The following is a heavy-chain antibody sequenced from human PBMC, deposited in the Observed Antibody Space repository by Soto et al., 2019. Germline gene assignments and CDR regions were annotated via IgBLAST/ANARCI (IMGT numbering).Heavy chain of an antibody. CDR1: GGTFSSYA. V-gene: IGHV1-69*13. CDR3: ARSDYDFWSGYSPYYYYGMDV. Sequence: GASVKVSCKASGGTFSSYAISWVRQAPGQGLEWMGGIIPIFGTANYAQKFQGRVTITADESTSTAYMELSSLRSEDTAVYYCARSDYDFWSGYSPYYYYGMDVWGQGTTVTVSS. D-gene: IGHD3-3*01. J-gene: IGHJ6*02. CDR2: IIPIFGTA.